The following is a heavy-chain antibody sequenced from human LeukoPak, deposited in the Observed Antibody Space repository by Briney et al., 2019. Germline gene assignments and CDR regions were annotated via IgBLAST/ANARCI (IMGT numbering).Heavy chain of an antibody. J-gene: IGHJ6*02. V-gene: IGHV3-13*01. CDR1: GFSFSSYD. CDR2: IGTAGDT. CDR3: ARGGGYRSDLRGLRFYGLDV. Sequence: GGSLRLSCAASGFSFSSYDMHWVRQVRGKGLERVSAIGTAGDTFYPGSVKGRFTISRENVKDSVYLQMNSLRAEDTAVYYCARGGGYRSDLRGLRFYGLDVWGQGTTVTVSS. D-gene: IGHD5-24*01.